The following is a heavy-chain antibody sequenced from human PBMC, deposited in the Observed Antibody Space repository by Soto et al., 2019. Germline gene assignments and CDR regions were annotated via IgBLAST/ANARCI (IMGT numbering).Heavy chain of an antibody. CDR2: VYRTGST. CDR3: ARARATIAAAAIFDC. J-gene: IGHJ4*02. Sequence: QVQLQESGPGLVKPSGTLTLTCAVSGGYISTSNWWSWDRQPPGKGLEWIGEVYRTGSTNYNPSLEGRLTISVDKSKNQFSLKLTSVTAADTAVYYWARARATIAAAAIFDCWCQGTLVTVSS. V-gene: IGHV4-4*02. CDR1: GGYISTSNW. D-gene: IGHD6-13*01.